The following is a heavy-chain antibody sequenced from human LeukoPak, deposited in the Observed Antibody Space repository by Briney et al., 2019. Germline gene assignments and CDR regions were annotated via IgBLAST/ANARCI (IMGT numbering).Heavy chain of an antibody. V-gene: IGHV1-46*01. CDR3: ARGGVGAGHYYYYMDV. J-gene: IGHJ6*03. Sequence: GASVKVSCKASGYTFTSYYMHWVRQAPGQGLEWMGIINPSGGSTSYAQKFQGRVTMTRDTSTSTVYMELSSLRSEDTAVYYCARGGVGAGHYYYYMDVWSKGTTVTVSS. CDR2: INPSGGST. CDR1: GYTFTSYY. D-gene: IGHD1-26*01.